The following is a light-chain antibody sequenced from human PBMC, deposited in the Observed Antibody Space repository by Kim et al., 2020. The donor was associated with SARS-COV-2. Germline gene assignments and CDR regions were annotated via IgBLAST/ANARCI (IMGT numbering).Light chain of an antibody. CDR3: AAWDDSRSGWV. CDR1: SSNIGSNY. V-gene: IGLV1-47*01. Sequence: QSVLTQPPSASGTPGQRVTISCSGSSSNIGSNYVYWYQQLPGTAPNILINRNNRRRSGVPDRFSGYKSGTSASLAIIGLRSEDEADYYCAAWDDSRSGWVFGGGTQLTVL. CDR2: RNN. J-gene: IGLJ3*02.